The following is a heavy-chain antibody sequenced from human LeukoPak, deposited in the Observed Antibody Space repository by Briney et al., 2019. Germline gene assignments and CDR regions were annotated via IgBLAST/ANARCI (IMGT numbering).Heavy chain of an antibody. V-gene: IGHV3-23*01. J-gene: IGHJ4*02. Sequence: GGSLRLSCAASGFTFSSYAMSWVRQAPGKGLEWVSAISGSESSTYYADSARGRFTISRDNSKNTLYLQMNSLRSEDTAVYYCAKVPTSVYTASWGFDNWGQGTLVAVSS. CDR3: AKVPTSVYTASWGFDN. CDR1: GFTFSSYA. D-gene: IGHD5-18*01. CDR2: ISGSESST.